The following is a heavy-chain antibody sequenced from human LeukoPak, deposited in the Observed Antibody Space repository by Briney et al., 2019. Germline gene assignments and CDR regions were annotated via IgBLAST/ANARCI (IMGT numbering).Heavy chain of an antibody. Sequence: SETLSLTCTVSGDSLNNYYWSWIRQPPGKGLEWIGYIYYSGSTNYNPSLKSRVTISVDTSKNQSSLKVSSVTAADTALYYCARHPGANYFDYWGQGTLVTVSS. D-gene: IGHD1-14*01. CDR2: IYYSGST. V-gene: IGHV4-59*08. CDR1: GDSLNNYY. CDR3: ARHPGANYFDY. J-gene: IGHJ4*02.